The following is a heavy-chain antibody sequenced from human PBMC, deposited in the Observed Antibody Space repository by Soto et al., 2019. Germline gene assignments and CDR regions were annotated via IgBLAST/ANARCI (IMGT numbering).Heavy chain of an antibody. CDR3: ARGRGAGWFDP. Sequence: SETLSLTCAVSGGSISSGGYSWSWIRQPPGKGLEWIGYIYHSGSTYHNPSLKSRVTISVDRSKNQFSLKLSSVTAADTAVYYCARGRGAGWFDPWGQGTLVTVSS. CDR1: GGSISSGGYS. V-gene: IGHV4-30-2*01. CDR2: IYHSGST. D-gene: IGHD1-26*01. J-gene: IGHJ5*02.